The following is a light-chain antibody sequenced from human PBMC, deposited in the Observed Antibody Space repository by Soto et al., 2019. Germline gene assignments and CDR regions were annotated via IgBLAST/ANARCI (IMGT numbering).Light chain of an antibody. V-gene: IGKV3-20*01. J-gene: IGKJ1*01. CDR3: QQYGSSPRT. CDR1: QTITGSY. CDR2: VAS. Sequence: EIVLTQSPGILSLSPGERATLSCRASQTITGSYLAWYQQKPGQAPRLLIYVASIRAAGIPDRFSGSESGTDFTLTISRLEPEDFAVYYCQQYGSSPRTFGQGTKVEIK.